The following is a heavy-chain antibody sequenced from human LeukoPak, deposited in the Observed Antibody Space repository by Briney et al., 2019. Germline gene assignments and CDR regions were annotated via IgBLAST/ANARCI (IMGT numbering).Heavy chain of an antibody. CDR1: GFXXXSNX. V-gene: IGHV3-53*01. CDR2: IYSGGST. D-gene: IGHD6-19*01. Sequence: SGFXXXSNXMSWVRQAPGKGLEWVSVIYSGGSTYYADSVKGRFTISRDNSKNTLYLQMNSLRAEDTAVYYCARDRVGSSGWYDYWGQGTPVTVSS. CDR3: ARDRVGSSGWYDY. J-gene: IGHJ4*02.